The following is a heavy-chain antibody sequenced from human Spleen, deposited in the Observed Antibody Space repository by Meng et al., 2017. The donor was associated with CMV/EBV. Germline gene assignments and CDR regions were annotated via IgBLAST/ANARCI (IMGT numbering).Heavy chain of an antibody. D-gene: IGHD1-26*01. J-gene: IGHJ4*02. CDR2: IIPILGIA. V-gene: IGHV1-69*10. Sequence: SVKVSCKASGGTFSSYAISWVRQAPGQGLEWMGGIIPILGIANYAQKFQGRVTITADKSTSTAYMDLRSLRSEDTAVYYCAVGMVGITMGYWGQGTLVTVSS. CDR1: GGTFSSYA. CDR3: AVGMVGITMGY.